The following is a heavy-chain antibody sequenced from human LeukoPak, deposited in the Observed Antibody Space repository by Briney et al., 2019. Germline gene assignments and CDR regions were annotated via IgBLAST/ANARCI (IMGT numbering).Heavy chain of an antibody. CDR2: ISGSGGST. CDR3: ARDGSYHDAFDI. J-gene: IGHJ3*02. V-gene: IGHV3-23*01. Sequence: PGGSLRLSCAASGFTFSSYAMSWVRQAPGKGLEWVSAISGSGGSTYYADSVKGRFTISRDNSKNTLYLQMNSLRAEDTAVYYCARDGSYHDAFDIWGQGTMVTVSS. D-gene: IGHD1-26*01. CDR1: GFTFSSYA.